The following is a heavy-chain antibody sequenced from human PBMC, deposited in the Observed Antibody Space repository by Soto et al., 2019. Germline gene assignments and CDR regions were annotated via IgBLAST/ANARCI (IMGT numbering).Heavy chain of an antibody. J-gene: IGHJ6*02. CDR3: ARGPGIVGATRGGNYYYYYGMDV. CDR1: GGSISSYY. CDR2: IYTSGST. Sequence: QVQLQESGPGLVKPSETLSLTCTVSGGSISSYYWSWIRQPAGKGLEWIGRIYTSGSTNYNPSLKSRVTMSVDTSKNQCSLKLSSVTAADTAVYYCARGPGIVGATRGGNYYYYYGMDVWGQGTTVTVSS. V-gene: IGHV4-4*07. D-gene: IGHD1-26*01.